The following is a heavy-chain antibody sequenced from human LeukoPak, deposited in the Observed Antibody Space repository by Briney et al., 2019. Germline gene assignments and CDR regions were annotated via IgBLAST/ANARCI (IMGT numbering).Heavy chain of an antibody. CDR3: ARGEAVADY. CDR2: INQSGRT. CDR1: GVSFSDSY. V-gene: IGHV4-34*01. J-gene: IGHJ4*02. D-gene: IGHD6-19*01. Sequence: SETLSLTCAVHGVSFSDSYWSWIRQSPGKGLEWIGEINQSGRTNYNPSLKSRVTISIDTSKNQFSLKMKSMTVADTAVYYCARGEAVADYWGQGTLVTVSS.